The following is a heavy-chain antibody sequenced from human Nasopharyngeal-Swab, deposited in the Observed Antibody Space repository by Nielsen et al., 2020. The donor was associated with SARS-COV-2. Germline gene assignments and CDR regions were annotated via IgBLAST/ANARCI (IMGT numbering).Heavy chain of an antibody. J-gene: IGHJ2*01. CDR3: ARSYEWELLTDWYFDL. CDR2: IYYSGST. Sequence: SETLSLTCTVSGGSISSGSYYWGWIRQPPGKGLEWIGSIYYSGSTYYNPSLKSRVTISVDTSKNQFSLKLSSVTAADTAVYYCARSYEWELLTDWYFDLWGRGTLVTVSS. D-gene: IGHD1-26*01. V-gene: IGHV4-39*01. CDR1: GGSISSGSYY.